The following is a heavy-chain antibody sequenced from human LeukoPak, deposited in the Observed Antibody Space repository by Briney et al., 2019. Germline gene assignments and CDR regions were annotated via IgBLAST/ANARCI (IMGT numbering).Heavy chain of an antibody. CDR3: ARVAYCGGDCYSRFDP. Sequence: PSETLSLTCTVSGGSISNYYWSWIRQPPGKGLEWIGYIYYSASTNYNPSLKSRVTISVDTSKNQFSLKLSSVTAADTAVYYCARVAYCGGDCYSRFDPWGQGTLVTVCS. CDR2: IYYSAST. CDR1: GGSISNYY. V-gene: IGHV4-59*01. D-gene: IGHD2-21*02. J-gene: IGHJ5*02.